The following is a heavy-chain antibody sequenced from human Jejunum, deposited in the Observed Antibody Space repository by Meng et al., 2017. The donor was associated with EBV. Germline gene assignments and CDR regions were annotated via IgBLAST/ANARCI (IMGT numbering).Heavy chain of an antibody. V-gene: IGHV4-34*01. J-gene: IGHJ4*02. D-gene: IGHD3-3*01. CDR3: ARSGAIIGVQGAPDY. CDR1: GGSFGGYF. CDR2: INQVGST. Sequence: QVHLEQWGAGLLKPSETLSLTGAVSGGSFGGYFWTWIRQAPGKGLEWIGEINQVGSTNYNPSLKSRVTISVDTSNIQFSLKVTSVTAADTAVYYCARSGAIIGVQGAPDYWGQGTLVTVSS.